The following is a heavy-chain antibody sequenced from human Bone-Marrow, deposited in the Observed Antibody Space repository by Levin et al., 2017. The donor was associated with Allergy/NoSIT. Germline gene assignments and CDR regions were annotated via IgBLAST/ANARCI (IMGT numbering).Heavy chain of an antibody. CDR2: ISSSSSTI. Sequence: LSLTCAASGFTFSSSSMNWVRQAPGKGLEWVSYISSSSSTIYYADSVKGRFTISRDNAKNSLYLQMNSLRAEDTAVYYCASFYYYGSGSSAAYGMDVWGQGTTVTVSS. CDR1: GFTFSSSS. CDR3: ASFYYYGSGSSAAYGMDV. D-gene: IGHD3-10*01. J-gene: IGHJ6*02. V-gene: IGHV3-48*04.